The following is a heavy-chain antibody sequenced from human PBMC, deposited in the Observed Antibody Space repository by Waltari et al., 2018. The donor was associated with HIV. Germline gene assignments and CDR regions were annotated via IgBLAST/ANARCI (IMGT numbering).Heavy chain of an antibody. CDR1: GFTFSSYA. D-gene: IGHD3-22*01. V-gene: IGHV3-30*01. Sequence: GGVVQPGRSLRLSCAASGFTFSSYAMHWVRQAPGKGLEWVAVISYDGSNKYYADSVKGRFTISRDNSKNTLYLQMNSLRAEDTAVYYCARDFSIADYYYGMDVWGQGTTVTVSS. CDR3: ARDFSIADYYYGMDV. CDR2: ISYDGSNK. J-gene: IGHJ6*02.